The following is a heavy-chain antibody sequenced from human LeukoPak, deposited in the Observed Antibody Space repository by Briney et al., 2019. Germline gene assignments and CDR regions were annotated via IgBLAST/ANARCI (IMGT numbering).Heavy chain of an antibody. CDR1: GFTFSSYS. Sequence: QSGGSLRLSCAASGFTFSSYSFNWVRQVPGKGLEWVAVISYDGSNKYYADSVKGRFTISRDNSKNTLYLQMNSLRAEDTAVYYCAKDRIAAAGGWFDPWGQGTLVTVSS. CDR2: ISYDGSNK. D-gene: IGHD6-13*01. J-gene: IGHJ5*02. CDR3: AKDRIAAAGGWFDP. V-gene: IGHV3-30*18.